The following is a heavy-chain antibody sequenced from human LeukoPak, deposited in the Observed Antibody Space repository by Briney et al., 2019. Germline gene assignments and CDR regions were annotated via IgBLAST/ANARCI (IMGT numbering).Heavy chain of an antibody. Sequence: ASVKVSCKASGYTFTGYYMHWVRQAPGQGLEWMGWINPNSGGTSYAQKFQGRVTMTRDTSISTAYMELSRLRSDDTAVYYCARDQDSSSLNFQHWGQGTLVTVSS. CDR1: GYTFTGYY. V-gene: IGHV1-2*02. J-gene: IGHJ1*01. D-gene: IGHD6-6*01. CDR2: INPNSGGT. CDR3: ARDQDSSSLNFQH.